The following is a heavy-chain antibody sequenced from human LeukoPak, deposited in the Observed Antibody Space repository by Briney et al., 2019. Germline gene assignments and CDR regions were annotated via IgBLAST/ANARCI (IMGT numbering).Heavy chain of an antibody. V-gene: IGHV3-53*01. CDR2: IYSGGST. CDR3: AVKGGYNDWDAPFDY. Sequence: PGGSLRLSCAASGFTVSSNYMSWVRQAPGKGLEWVSVIYSGGSTTYADSVKGRFTISRDNGKNELYLQMSSLGDEDTAVCYCAVKGGYNDWDAPFDYWGQGTLVTVSS. CDR1: GFTVSSNY. D-gene: IGHD5-12*01. J-gene: IGHJ4*02.